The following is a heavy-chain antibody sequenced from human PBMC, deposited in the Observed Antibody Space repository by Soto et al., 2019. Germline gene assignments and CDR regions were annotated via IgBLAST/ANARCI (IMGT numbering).Heavy chain of an antibody. J-gene: IGHJ4*02. D-gene: IGHD5-18*01. Sequence: QVQLQQWGAGLLKPSETLSLTCAVYGGSFSGYYWSWIRQPPGKGLEWIGEINHSGSTNYNPSLKSRVTISVDTSKNQFSLKLSSVTAADTAVHYCARGGIYSYATPFDYWGQGTLVTVSS. V-gene: IGHV4-34*01. CDR1: GGSFSGYY. CDR3: ARGGIYSYATPFDY. CDR2: INHSGST.